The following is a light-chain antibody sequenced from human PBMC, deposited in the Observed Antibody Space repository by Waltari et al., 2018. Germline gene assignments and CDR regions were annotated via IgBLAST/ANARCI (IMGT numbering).Light chain of an antibody. CDR2: HSS. CDR3: QQGDTSPPT. J-gene: IGKJ1*01. Sequence: EIHMTQSPSSVSASVGDRVSMSCRASQDISTSLAWYQQKSGKAPSLLISHSSTLQSGVPSRFSGAGTGTDFTLTINNLLPEDFATYFCQQGDTSPPTFGPGTKVELK. CDR1: QDISTS. V-gene: IGKV1-12*01.